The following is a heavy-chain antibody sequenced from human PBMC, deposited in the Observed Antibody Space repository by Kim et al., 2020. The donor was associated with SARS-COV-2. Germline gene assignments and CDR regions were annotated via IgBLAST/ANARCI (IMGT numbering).Heavy chain of an antibody. CDR3: AKASSRGAYLTYFDY. J-gene: IGHJ4*02. V-gene: IGHV3-23*01. D-gene: IGHD1-26*01. Sequence: ADPEKGRYTIARDDSKNTLHLQMNSRRAEDTAVYYCAKASSRGAYLTYFDYWGPGTLVTVSS.